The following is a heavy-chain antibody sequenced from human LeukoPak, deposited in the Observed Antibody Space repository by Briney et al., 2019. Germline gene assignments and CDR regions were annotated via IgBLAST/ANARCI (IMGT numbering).Heavy chain of an antibody. V-gene: IGHV4-59*08. Sequence: TPSETLSLTCTVSGGSISSYYWSWIRQPPGKGLEWIGYIYYSESTNYNPSLKSRVTISVDTSKNQFSLKLSSVTAADTAVYYCARRYCSGGSCYSDRGAFDIWGQGTMVTVSS. J-gene: IGHJ3*02. CDR2: IYYSEST. CDR3: ARRYCSGGSCYSDRGAFDI. D-gene: IGHD2-15*01. CDR1: GGSISSYY.